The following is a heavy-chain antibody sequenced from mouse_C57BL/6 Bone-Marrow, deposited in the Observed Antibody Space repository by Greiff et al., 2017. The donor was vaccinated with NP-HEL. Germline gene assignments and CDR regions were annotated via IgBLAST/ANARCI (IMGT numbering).Heavy chain of an antibody. CDR3: ARAPDDYVYAMDY. V-gene: IGHV5-16*01. D-gene: IGHD2-4*01. Sequence: EVKLVESEGGLVQPGSSMKLSCTASGFTFSDYYMAWVRQVPEKGLEWVANINYDGSSTYYLDSLKSRFIISRDNAKNILYLQMSSLKSEDTATYYCARAPDDYVYAMDYWGQGTSVTVSS. CDR2: INYDGSST. CDR1: GFTFSDYY. J-gene: IGHJ4*01.